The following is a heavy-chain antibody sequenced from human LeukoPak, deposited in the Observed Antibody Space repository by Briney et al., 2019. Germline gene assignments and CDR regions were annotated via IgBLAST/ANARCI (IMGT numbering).Heavy chain of an antibody. D-gene: IGHD5-12*01. J-gene: IGHJ3*02. Sequence: PGGSLRLSCAASGFTFSSYGMHWVRQAPGKGLEWVAVISYDGSNKYYADSVKGRFTISRDNSKNTLYLQMNSLRAEDTAVYYCARVKYSGYHDAFDIWGQGTMVTVSS. CDR2: ISYDGSNK. V-gene: IGHV3-30*03. CDR1: GFTFSSYG. CDR3: ARVKYSGYHDAFDI.